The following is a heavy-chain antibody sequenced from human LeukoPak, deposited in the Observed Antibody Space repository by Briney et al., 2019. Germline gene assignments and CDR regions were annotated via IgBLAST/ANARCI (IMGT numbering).Heavy chain of an antibody. V-gene: IGHV3-15*01. J-gene: IGHJ4*02. CDR3: TTARLRWYEFDY. Sequence: GGSLRLSCAAPGFTFSNAWMSWVRQAPGKGLEWIGRIKSKSDGGTADYAAPVKGRFTISRDDSKNTVDLQMNSLKTEDTAVYYCTTARLRWYEFDYWGQGALVTVSS. CDR1: GFTFSNAW. D-gene: IGHD4-23*01. CDR2: IKSKSDGGTA.